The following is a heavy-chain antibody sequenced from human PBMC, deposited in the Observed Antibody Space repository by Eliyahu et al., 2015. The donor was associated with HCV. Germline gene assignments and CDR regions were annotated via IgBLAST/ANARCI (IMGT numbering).Heavy chain of an antibody. CDR3: ARERLDYSNYHYYYYMDV. V-gene: IGHV1-8*01. CDR2: MNPNSGNT. Sequence: QVQLVQSGAEVKKPGASVXVSCKASGYTFTXYDFNWVRQATGQGLEWXGWMNPNSGNTGYAQKFQGRVTMTRNTSISTAYMELSSLRSEDTAVYYCARERLDYSNYHYYYYMDVWGKGTTVTVSS. J-gene: IGHJ6*03. D-gene: IGHD4-11*01. CDR1: GYTFTXYD.